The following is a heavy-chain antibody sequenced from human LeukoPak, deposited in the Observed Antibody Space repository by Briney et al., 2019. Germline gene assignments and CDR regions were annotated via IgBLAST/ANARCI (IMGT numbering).Heavy chain of an antibody. J-gene: IGHJ4*02. CDR1: GFTFDDYA. Sequence: PGGSLRLSCAASGFTFDDYAMHWVRQAPGKGLEWVSLITWDDYTFYADSVRGRFTISRDNSKSSLYLEMNSLRAEDTALYYCAKDLRRGFSYGDLDFWGRGTLVTVSS. CDR2: ITWDDYT. CDR3: AKDLRRGFSYGDLDF. V-gene: IGHV3-43D*03. D-gene: IGHD5-18*01.